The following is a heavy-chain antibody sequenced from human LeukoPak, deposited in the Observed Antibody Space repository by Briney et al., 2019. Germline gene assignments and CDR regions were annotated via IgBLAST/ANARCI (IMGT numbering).Heavy chain of an antibody. CDR1: GFTFSSYA. CDR3: AKKPSSGYYYIDY. Sequence: PGGSLRLSCAASGFTFSSYAMSWVRQAPGKGLEWVSTISDSGGSTYYADSVKGRFTISRDSSKNTLYLQMNSLRAEDTAVYCCAKKPSSGYYYIDYWGQGTLVTVSS. D-gene: IGHD3-22*01. CDR2: ISDSGGST. V-gene: IGHV3-23*01. J-gene: IGHJ4*02.